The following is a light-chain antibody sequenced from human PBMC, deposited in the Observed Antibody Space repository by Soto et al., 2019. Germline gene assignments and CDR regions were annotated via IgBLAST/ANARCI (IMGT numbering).Light chain of an antibody. V-gene: IGKV3-20*01. CDR3: QQSGSPSGWT. CDR1: QSVSSTY. Sequence: EIVLTQSPGTLSLSPGERATLSCRASQSVSSTYLAWYQQKPGQAPRLLIYGASIRATGIPARFSGSGSGTEFSLTINSLQSEDFGVYYCQQSGSPSGWTFGRGTKVDIK. J-gene: IGKJ1*01. CDR2: GAS.